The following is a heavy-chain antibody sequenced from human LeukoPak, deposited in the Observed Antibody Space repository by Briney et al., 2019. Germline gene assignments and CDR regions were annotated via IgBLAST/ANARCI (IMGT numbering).Heavy chain of an antibody. Sequence: GGSLRLSCAASGFTFDDYGMNWVRQAPAKGLELVSGINWYGGSTGYADSVLGRFIISRDNAKNSLYLQMNSLRAEDTALCHCARRARSWYYFDYWGQGTLVTV. D-gene: IGHD2-15*01. CDR3: ARRARSWYYFDY. J-gene: IGHJ4*01. CDR1: GFTFDDYG. CDR2: INWYGGST. V-gene: IGHV3-20*01.